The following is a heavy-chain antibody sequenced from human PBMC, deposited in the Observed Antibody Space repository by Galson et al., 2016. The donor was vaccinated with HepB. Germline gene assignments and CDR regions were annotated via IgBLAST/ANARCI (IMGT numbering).Heavy chain of an antibody. D-gene: IGHD3/OR15-3a*01. CDR1: GDSVSSNSAA. V-gene: IGHV6-1*01. J-gene: IGHJ4*02. CDR2: TYYRSKWYD. CDR3: ASSMVRMFFATPTSQFDY. Sequence: CAISGDSVSSNSAAWNWIRQSPSRGLEWLGRTYYRSKWYDDYAESVKSRITINADTSKNQFSLQLNSVTPEDTAVYYCASSMVRMFFATPTSQFDYWGQGTLVTVSS.